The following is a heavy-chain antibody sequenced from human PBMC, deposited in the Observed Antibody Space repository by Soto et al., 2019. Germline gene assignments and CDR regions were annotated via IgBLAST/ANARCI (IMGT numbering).Heavy chain of an antibody. CDR2: ISSRSSTI. V-gene: IGHV3-11*01. J-gene: IGHJ4*02. Sequence: GGSLILSCAASGFTFSDYYMSWIRQAPGKGLEWVSYISSRSSTIFYADSVKGRFTISRDNVKNSLYLQMNSLRAEDTAVYYCASGTNGAFFVYWGQGILVTVSS. CDR3: ASGTNGAFFVY. CDR1: GFTFSDYY. D-gene: IGHD2-8*01.